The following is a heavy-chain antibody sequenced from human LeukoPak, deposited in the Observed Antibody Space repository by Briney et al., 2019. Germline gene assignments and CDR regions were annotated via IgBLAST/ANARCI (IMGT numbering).Heavy chain of an antibody. J-gene: IGHJ4*02. CDR2: ISYDGSNK. V-gene: IGHV3-30-3*01. CDR3: ARSRGSGWPFDY. CDR1: GFTFSSYA. Sequence: GRSLRLSCAASGFTFSSYAMHWVRQAPGMGLEWVAVISYDGSNKYYADSVKGRFTISRDNSKNTLYLQMNSLRAEDTAVYYCARSRGSGWPFDYWGQGTLVTVSS. D-gene: IGHD6-19*01.